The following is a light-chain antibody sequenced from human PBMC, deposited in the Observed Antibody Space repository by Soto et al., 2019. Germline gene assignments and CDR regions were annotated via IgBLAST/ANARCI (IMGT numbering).Light chain of an antibody. V-gene: IGLV2-14*03. J-gene: IGLJ2*01. CDR2: DVN. CDR3: TSWTTSTTMI. CDR1: RSDIGAYNF. Sequence: QSALTQPASVSGSPGQSITISCTGTRSDIGAYNFVSWYQQHPGEVPKLILYDVNVRPSGVSNRFSGSKSGNTASLTISGLQAEDEADYYCTSWTTSTTMIFGGGTKVTV.